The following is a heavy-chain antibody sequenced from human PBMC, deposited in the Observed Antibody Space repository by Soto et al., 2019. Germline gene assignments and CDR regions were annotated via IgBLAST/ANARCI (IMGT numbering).Heavy chain of an antibody. CDR3: ARGDYALVS. D-gene: IGHD3-16*01. V-gene: IGHV4-61*01. Sequence: QVQLQESGPGLVKPSETLSLTCSVSGGSVNTGSYYWTWIRQPPGKGLEWIGYVYDSGSLNYNPSLKSRVTISVDTSKNQFSLNLNSVTAADTAVYSCARGDYALVSWGQGTLVTVSS. CDR1: GGSVNTGSYY. J-gene: IGHJ5*02. CDR2: VYDSGSL.